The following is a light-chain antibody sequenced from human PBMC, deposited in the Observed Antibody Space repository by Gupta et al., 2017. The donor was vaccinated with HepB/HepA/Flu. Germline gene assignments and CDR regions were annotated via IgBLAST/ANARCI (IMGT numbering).Light chain of an antibody. J-gene: IGKJ2*01. CDR1: QSVSSN. Sequence: EIVMPQSPATLSVSPGERATLSCRASQSVSSNLAWYQQKPGQAPRLLIYGASTRDTGIPARFSGSGYGTEFTLTISSRQSEDFAVYYCQQYNNWPPYTFGQGTKVEIK. CDR2: GAS. CDR3: QQYNNWPPYT. V-gene: IGKV3-15*01.